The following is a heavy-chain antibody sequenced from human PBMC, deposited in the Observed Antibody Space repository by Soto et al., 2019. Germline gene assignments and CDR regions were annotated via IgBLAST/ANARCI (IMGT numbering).Heavy chain of an antibody. CDR3: ANSRRNQLADDY. J-gene: IGHJ4*02. D-gene: IGHD6-6*01. CDR1: GYTFTSYY. V-gene: IGHV1-46*03. CDR2: INPSCGSP. Sequence: QVQLVQSGAEVKKPGASVKVSCKASGYTFTSYYMHWVRQAPGHGLEWMGIINPSCGSPSYAQKFQGGVTMTGDKGTSTVYTELSSLISVDTAVYDCANSRRNQLADDYWGQGTLVTVSS.